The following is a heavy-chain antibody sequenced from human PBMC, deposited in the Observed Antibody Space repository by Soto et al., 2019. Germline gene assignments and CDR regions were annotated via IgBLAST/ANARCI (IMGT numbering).Heavy chain of an antibody. CDR2: IYYSGST. CDR1: GGSISSGCYY. D-gene: IGHD3-10*01. Sequence: SESLSLTCTVSGGSISSGCYYWSWIRQHPGKGLEWIGYIYYSGSTYYNPSLKSRVTISVDTSKNQFSLKLSSVTAADTAVYYCARAGLSGGLVFDYWGQGTLVTVSS. V-gene: IGHV4-31*03. CDR3: ARAGLSGGLVFDY. J-gene: IGHJ4*02.